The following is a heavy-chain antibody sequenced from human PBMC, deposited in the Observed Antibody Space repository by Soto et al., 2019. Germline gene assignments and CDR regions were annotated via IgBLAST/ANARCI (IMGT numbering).Heavy chain of an antibody. J-gene: IGHJ6*02. V-gene: IGHV3-30-3*01. D-gene: IGHD6-19*01. CDR1: AFSFSSYA. Sequence: GGSLRLSCAASAFSFSSYAMDWVRQAPGKGLEWVAGISYDGNNRHYADTVKGRFTISRDNSKNTLYLQMNSLRAEDTAIYYCARDLSPYSSGWAPYYYYDMDVWGQGTTVTVSS. CDR2: ISYDGNNR. CDR3: ARDLSPYSSGWAPYYYYDMDV.